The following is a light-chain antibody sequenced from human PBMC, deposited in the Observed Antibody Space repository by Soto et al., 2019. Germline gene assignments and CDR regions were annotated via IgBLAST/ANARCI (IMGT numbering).Light chain of an antibody. Sequence: QSALTQPPSASGSPGQSVTISFTGTSSDVGGYNYVCWYHQHPGKAPKLRIYEVSKRPSGVPDRFSVSKSGNTASLTVSGLQAEDEADYYCSSYAGSNNVVFGTGTKVTVL. J-gene: IGLJ1*01. V-gene: IGLV2-8*01. CDR1: SSDVGGYNY. CDR2: EVS. CDR3: SSYAGSNNVV.